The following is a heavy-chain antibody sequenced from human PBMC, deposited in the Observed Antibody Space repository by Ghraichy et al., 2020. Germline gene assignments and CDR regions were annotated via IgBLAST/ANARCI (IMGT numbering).Heavy chain of an antibody. CDR2: IYTDGST. Sequence: GGSLRLSCGASGFSVSKNYMHWVRQAPGKGLEWVSVIYTDGSTDHADSVKGRFTVSRDFSYNTLYLQMHSLRVEDTALYYCARESPVAAAGKCFDPWGQGTLVSVSS. J-gene: IGHJ5*02. V-gene: IGHV3-53*01. D-gene: IGHD2-21*01. CDR3: ARESPVAAAGKCFDP. CDR1: GFSVSKNY.